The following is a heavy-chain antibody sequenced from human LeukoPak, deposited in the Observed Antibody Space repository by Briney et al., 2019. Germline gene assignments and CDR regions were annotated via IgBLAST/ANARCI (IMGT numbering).Heavy chain of an antibody. Sequence: AGGSLRLSCAASGFTFSSYEMNWVRQAPGKGLEWVSYISSSGSGMYYADSVKGRFTVSRDNAKNSLYLQMNSLRAEDTGVYYCARDRNIAVAAGGYWGQGTLVTVSS. D-gene: IGHD6-19*01. CDR3: ARDRNIAVAAGGY. V-gene: IGHV3-48*03. CDR2: ISSSGSGM. CDR1: GFTFSSYE. J-gene: IGHJ4*02.